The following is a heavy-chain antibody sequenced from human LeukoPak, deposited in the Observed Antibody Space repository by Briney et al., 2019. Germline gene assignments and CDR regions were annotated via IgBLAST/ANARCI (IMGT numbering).Heavy chain of an antibody. V-gene: IGHV4-34*01. CDR3: ARVSVVVTAPIYYFDY. CDR2: INHSGST. J-gene: IGHJ4*02. D-gene: IGHD2-21*02. CDR1: GGSFSGYY. Sequence: SETLSLTCAVYGGSFSGYYWSWIRQPPGKGLEWIGEINHSGSTNYNPSLKSRVTISVDTSKNQFSLKLGSVTAADTAVYYCARVSVVVTAPIYYFDYWGQGTLVTVSS.